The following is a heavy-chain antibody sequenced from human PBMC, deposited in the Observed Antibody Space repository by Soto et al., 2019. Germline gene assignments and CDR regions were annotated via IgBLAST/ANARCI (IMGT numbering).Heavy chain of an antibody. Sequence: GGSLRLACAASGFTFSSYAMSWVRQAPGKGLEWVSAISGSGGSTFYADSVKGRFTISRDTSKNTLFLQMNSLRAEDTAVYYCARDRGVLQYFDPPTGWGQGTLVTVSS. D-gene: IGHD3-9*01. V-gene: IGHV3-23*01. CDR3: ARDRGVLQYFDPPTG. J-gene: IGHJ4*02. CDR2: ISGSGGST. CDR1: GFTFSSYA.